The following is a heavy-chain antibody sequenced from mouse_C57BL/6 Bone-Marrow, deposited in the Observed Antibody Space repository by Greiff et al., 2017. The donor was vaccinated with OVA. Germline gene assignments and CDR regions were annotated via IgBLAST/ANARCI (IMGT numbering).Heavy chain of an antibody. V-gene: IGHV14-3*01. D-gene: IGHD1-1*01. J-gene: IGHJ3*01. Sequence: DVKLQESVAELVRPGASVKLSCTASGFNIKNTYMHWVKQRPEQGLEWIGRIDPANGNTKYAPKFQGKATITADTSSNTAYLQLSSLTSEDTAIYYCARPYYYGSRGFAYWGQGTLVTVSA. CDR3: ARPYYYGSRGFAY. CDR1: GFNIKNTY. CDR2: IDPANGNT.